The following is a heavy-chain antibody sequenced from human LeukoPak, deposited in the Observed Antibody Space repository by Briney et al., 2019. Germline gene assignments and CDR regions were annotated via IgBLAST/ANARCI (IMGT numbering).Heavy chain of an antibody. CDR1: GGTFSSYA. J-gene: IGHJ4*02. CDR2: IIPIFGTA. V-gene: IGHV1-69*05. CDR3: ARAANLYYDFWYFDY. D-gene: IGHD3-3*01. Sequence: SVKVSCKASGGTFSSYAISWVRQAPGQGLEWMGGIIPIFGTANYAQKFQGRVTITTDESTSTAYMELSSLRSEDTAVYYCARAANLYYDFWYFDYWGQGTLVTVSS.